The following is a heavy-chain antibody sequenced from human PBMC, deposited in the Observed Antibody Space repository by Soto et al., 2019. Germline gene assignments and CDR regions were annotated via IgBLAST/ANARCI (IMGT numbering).Heavy chain of an antibody. Sequence: QVQLVQSGAEVKKPGASVKVSCKASGYTFTNYDIHWVRQATGQGLEWMGWMNPDSGNTGQSKQFQGRVTMTRDTSISTAYMELSSLSSEDTAGYYCARGRFRRTWFDPWGQGTLVTVSS. V-gene: IGHV1-8*01. D-gene: IGHD3-16*01. CDR3: ARGRFRRTWFDP. CDR1: GYTFTNYD. CDR2: MNPDSGNT. J-gene: IGHJ5*02.